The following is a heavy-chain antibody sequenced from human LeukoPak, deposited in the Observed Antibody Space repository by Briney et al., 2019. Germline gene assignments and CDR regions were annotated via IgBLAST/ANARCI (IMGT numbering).Heavy chain of an antibody. CDR2: ISPFNGNT. J-gene: IGHJ6*02. D-gene: IGHD2-2*01. CDR1: GYTFINYG. Sequence: ASVKVSCKASGYTFINYGITWVRQAPGQGLEWVGVISPFNGNTNNGQKFEGRVTMATDTSTNTAYMELRRLRSEDTAVYYCARFDPSRVRNYYYYGMDVWGQGTTVTVSS. CDR3: ARFDPSRVRNYYYYGMDV. V-gene: IGHV1-18*01.